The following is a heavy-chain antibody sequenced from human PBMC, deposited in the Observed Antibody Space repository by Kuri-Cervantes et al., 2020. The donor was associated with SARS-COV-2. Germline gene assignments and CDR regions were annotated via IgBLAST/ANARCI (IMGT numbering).Heavy chain of an antibody. CDR2: IYYSGST. V-gene: IGHV4-59*01. CDR1: GGSISSYY. D-gene: IGHD4-23*01. Sequence: SGTLSLTCTVSGGSISSYYWSWIWQPPGKGLEWIGYIYYSGSTNYNPSLKSRVTISVDTSKNQFSLKLSSVTAADTAVYYCARATVVVPFDYWGQGTLVTVSS. J-gene: IGHJ4*02. CDR3: ARATVVVPFDY.